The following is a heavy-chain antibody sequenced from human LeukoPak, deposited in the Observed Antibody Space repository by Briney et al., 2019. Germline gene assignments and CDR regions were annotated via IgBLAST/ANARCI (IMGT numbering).Heavy chain of an antibody. CDR2: ITTYNGNT. Sequence: ASVKVSRKASGYTFTSYPISWVRQAPGQGLEWTGWITTYNGNTNYAQKLQGRVTMTTDTSTSTAYMDLRGLRSDDTAVYYCARGYDYGDYVGDFDYWGQGTLVTVSS. V-gene: IGHV1-18*01. CDR3: ARGYDYGDYVGDFDY. J-gene: IGHJ4*02. D-gene: IGHD4-17*01. CDR1: GYTFTSYP.